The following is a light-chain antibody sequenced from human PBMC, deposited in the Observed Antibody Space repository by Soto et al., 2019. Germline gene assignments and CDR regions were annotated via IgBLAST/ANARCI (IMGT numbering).Light chain of an antibody. CDR3: SSYSGSSTLV. Sequence: QSALTQPASVSGSPGQSITISCTGTSSDVGGYNYVSWYQQYPGKAPKLMIYDVSNRPSGVSNRFSGSKSGNTASLTISGLQAEYEADYFCSSYSGSSTLVFGGGTQLTVL. CDR2: DVS. CDR1: SSDVGGYNY. V-gene: IGLV2-14*01. J-gene: IGLJ2*01.